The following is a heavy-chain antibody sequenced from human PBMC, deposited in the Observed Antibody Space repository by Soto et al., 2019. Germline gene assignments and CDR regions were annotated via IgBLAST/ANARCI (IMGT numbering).Heavy chain of an antibody. CDR3: ATRQGGSYNWFDP. J-gene: IGHJ5*02. D-gene: IGHD2-15*01. V-gene: IGHV4-39*01. Sequence: PSETLSLTCTVSGGSISRSSYPWAWIRQPPGKGLEWIGTLYYSGNTYYNPSLKSRVTISVDTSKNQFSLKLSSVTAADTAVYYCATRQGGSYNWFDPWGQGTLVTVSS. CDR2: LYYSGNT. CDR1: GGSISRSSYP.